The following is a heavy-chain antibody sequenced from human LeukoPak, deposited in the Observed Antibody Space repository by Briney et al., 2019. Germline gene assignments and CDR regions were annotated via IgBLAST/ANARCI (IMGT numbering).Heavy chain of an antibody. CDR3: ASSVVIHLDY. V-gene: IGHV4-34*01. D-gene: IGHD3-22*01. CDR2: INHSGST. J-gene: IGHJ4*02. Sequence: TSETLSLTCTVSGGSISSYYWSWIRQPPGKGLEWIGEINHSGSTNYNPSLKSRVTISVDTSKNQFSLKLSSVTAADTAVYYCASSVVIHLDYWGQGTLVTVSS. CDR1: GGSISSYY.